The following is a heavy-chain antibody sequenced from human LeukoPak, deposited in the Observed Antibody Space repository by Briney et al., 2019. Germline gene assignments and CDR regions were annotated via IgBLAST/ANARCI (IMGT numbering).Heavy chain of an antibody. D-gene: IGHD7-27*01. J-gene: IGHJ4*02. CDR2: ISTYNGNT. CDR1: GYTFTSYG. Sequence: ASVKVSCKTSGYTFTSYGISWMRQAAGQGLEWMGWISTYNGNTNYAQNLQGRVTMTTDTSTSTAYMELRSLSSDDTAVYYCARDKNWDLEYWGQGTLVTVSS. CDR3: ARDKNWDLEY. V-gene: IGHV1-18*01.